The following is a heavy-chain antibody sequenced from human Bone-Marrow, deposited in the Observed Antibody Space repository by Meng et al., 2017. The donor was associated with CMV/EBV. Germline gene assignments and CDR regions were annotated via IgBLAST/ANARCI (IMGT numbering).Heavy chain of an antibody. CDR2: INHSGST. J-gene: IGHJ4*02. D-gene: IGHD2-2*01. CDR1: GGSFSGYY. V-gene: IGHV4-34*01. CDR3: ARGPPLYCSSSSCWLDY. Sequence: GSLRLSCAVYGGSFSGYYWSWIRQPPGKGLEWIGEINHSGSTNYNPSLKSRVTISVDTSKNQFSLKLSSVTAADTAVYYCARGPPLYCSSSSCWLDYWGRGTLVTVSS.